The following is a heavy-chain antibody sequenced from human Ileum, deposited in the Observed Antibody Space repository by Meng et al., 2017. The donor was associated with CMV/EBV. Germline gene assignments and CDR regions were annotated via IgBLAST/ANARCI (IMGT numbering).Heavy chain of an antibody. CDR2: ISAYNGNT. V-gene: IGHV1-18*04. D-gene: IGHD3-3*01. J-gene: IGHJ6*02. CDR1: GYTFTGYY. Sequence: ASVKVSCKASGYTFTGYYMHWVRQAPGQGLEWMGWISAYNGNTNYAQKLQGRVTMTTDTSTSTAYMELRSLRSDDTAVYYCARGGDDDFWSGYYYYYGMDVWGQGTTVTVSS. CDR3: ARGGDDDFWSGYYYYYGMDV.